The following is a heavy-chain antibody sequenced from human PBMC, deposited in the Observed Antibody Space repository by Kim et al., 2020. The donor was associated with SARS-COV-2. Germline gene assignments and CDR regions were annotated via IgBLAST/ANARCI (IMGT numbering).Heavy chain of an antibody. Sequence: ATYAQKFQDRVTITADKSPSPAYMELSSLRSEDTAVYYCARDPGTTTFVYWGQGTLVTVSS. CDR3: ARDPGTTTFVY. D-gene: IGHD1-1*01. V-gene: IGHV1-69*04. CDR2: A. J-gene: IGHJ4*02.